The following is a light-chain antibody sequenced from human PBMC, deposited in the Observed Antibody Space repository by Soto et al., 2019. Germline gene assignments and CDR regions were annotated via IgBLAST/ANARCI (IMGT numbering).Light chain of an antibody. J-gene: IGKJ4*01. V-gene: IGKV1-9*01. Sequence: DIQFTHAPSSLCQSVRDGVTLTLLASQGISSYLAWYQQKPGKAPKLLIYAASTLQSGVPSRFSGSGSGTDFTLTISSLQPEDFATYYCQQFKSYPLTCGRGTTVDIK. CDR1: QGISSY. CDR2: AAS. CDR3: QQFKSYPLT.